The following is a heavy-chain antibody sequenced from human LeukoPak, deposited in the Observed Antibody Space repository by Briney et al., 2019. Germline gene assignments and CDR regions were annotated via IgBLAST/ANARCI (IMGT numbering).Heavy chain of an antibody. D-gene: IGHD2-2*01. CDR1: GFTFSNSD. CDR2: IWDNGNNK. V-gene: IGHV3-33*06. CDR3: AKGGHCTSTSCNYFDS. J-gene: IGHJ4*02. Sequence: GSSLRLSCAASGFTFSNSDMHWVRQAPGKGLEWVAVIWDNGNNKYYGDSVNGRFTISRDNSKNTLHLQMNSLRPEDSAIYYCAKGGHCTSTSCNYFDSWGQGALVTV.